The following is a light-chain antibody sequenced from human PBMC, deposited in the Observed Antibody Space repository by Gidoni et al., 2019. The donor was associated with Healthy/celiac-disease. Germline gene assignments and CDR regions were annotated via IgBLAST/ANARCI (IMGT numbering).Light chain of an antibody. V-gene: IGLV1-40*01. CDR1: SSTIGAGYD. J-gene: IGLJ2*01. Sequence: QSVLTQPPSVSGAPGQRVTISCTGSSSTIGAGYDVHWYQQLPGTATKLLIYGNSNRPSGVPDRFSGSKSGTSASLAITGLQAEDEADYYCQSYESSLSGVVFGGGTKLTVL. CDR2: GNS. CDR3: QSYESSLSGVV.